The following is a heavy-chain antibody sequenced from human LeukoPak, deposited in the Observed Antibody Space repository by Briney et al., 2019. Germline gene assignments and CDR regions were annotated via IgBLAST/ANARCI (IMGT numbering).Heavy chain of an antibody. CDR3: AKDPDYSNYGWFDT. D-gene: IGHD4-11*01. V-gene: IGHV3-33*06. J-gene: IGHJ5*02. Sequence: PGRSLRLSCAASGFTFSSYGMHWVRQAPGKGLEWVAVIWYDGSNKYYADSVKGRFTISRDNSKNTLYLQMNSLRAEDTAVYYCAKDPDYSNYGWFDTWGQGTLVTVSS. CDR2: IWYDGSNK. CDR1: GFTFSSYG.